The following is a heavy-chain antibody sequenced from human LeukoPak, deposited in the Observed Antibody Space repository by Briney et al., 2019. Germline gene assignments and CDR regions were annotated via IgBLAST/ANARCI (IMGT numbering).Heavy chain of an antibody. CDR3: ARRHSSTSCSIDY. D-gene: IGHD2-2*01. V-gene: IGHV4-34*01. Sequence: KPSETLSLTCAVYGGSFSGYYWSWIRQPPGKGLEWIGEINHSGSTNYNPSLKSRVTISVDTSKNQFSLKLSSVTAADTAVYYCARRHSSTSCSIDYWGQGTLVTVSS. CDR2: INHSGST. J-gene: IGHJ4*02. CDR1: GGSFSGYY.